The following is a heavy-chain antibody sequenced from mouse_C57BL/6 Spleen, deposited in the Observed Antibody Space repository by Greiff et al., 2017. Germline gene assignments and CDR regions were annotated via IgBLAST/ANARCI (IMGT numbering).Heavy chain of an antibody. Sequence: QVQLQQPGAELVRPGTSVKLSCKASGFNITSYWMHWVKQRPGQGLEWIGVIDPADSYTNYNPKFKGKATMTADTSSSTAYMQLSSLTSKDSAVXYCARFTSPYLDYWGQGTTLTVSS. CDR1: GFNITSYW. V-gene: IGHV1-59*01. CDR2: IDPADSYT. D-gene: IGHD1-1*01. CDR3: ARFTSPYLDY. J-gene: IGHJ2*01.